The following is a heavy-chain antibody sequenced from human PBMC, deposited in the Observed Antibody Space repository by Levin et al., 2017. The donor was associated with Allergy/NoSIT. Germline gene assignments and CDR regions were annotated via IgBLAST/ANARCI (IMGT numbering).Heavy chain of an antibody. D-gene: IGHD2-15*01. CDR3: ARGGCSGGRCAETEAFEN. Sequence: GESLKISCKASGYTFTGYYMHWVRQAPGQGLEWMAWINPDNGATYNAQKFQGRVSMTRDTTVTTVYLELSSLRSDDTAIYYCARGGCSGGRCAETEAFENWGQGTMVTVSS. CDR2: INPDNGAT. J-gene: IGHJ3*02. CDR1: GYTFTGYY. V-gene: IGHV1-2*02.